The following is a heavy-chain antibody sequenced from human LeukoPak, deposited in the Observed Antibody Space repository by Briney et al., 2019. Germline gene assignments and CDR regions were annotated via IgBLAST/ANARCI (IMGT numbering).Heavy chain of an antibody. CDR3: AREDRMAAADY. V-gene: IGHV4-4*07. D-gene: IGHD6-13*01. Sequence: PSETLSLTCTISGGSISSYYWSWIRQPAGKGLEWIGHIYTSGTTNYNPSLKSRVTMSVDTSKNQFSLKLSSVTAADTAVYYCAREDRMAAADYWGQGTLVTVSS. CDR2: IYTSGTT. CDR1: GGSISSYY. J-gene: IGHJ4*02.